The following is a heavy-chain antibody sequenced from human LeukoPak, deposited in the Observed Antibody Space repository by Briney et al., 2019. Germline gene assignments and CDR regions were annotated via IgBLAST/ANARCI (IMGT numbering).Heavy chain of an antibody. CDR3: TRSRERYCTSGSCYIHLQAR. CDR2: MYTSGST. V-gene: IGHV4-61*02. J-gene: IGHJ4*02. CDR1: GGSISSGYYC. D-gene: IGHD2-2*02. Sequence: MSSETLSLTCTVAGGSISSGYYCWSWIRQPAGKGLEWIGRMYTSGSTEYNRSLNSRVTISVDTSKNQFSLKLSSVTAADTAVYYCTRSRERYCTSGSCYIHLQARWGEGTLVSVSS.